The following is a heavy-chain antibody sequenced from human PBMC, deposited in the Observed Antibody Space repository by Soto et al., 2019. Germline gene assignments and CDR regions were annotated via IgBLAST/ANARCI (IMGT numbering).Heavy chain of an antibody. J-gene: IGHJ4*02. Sequence: QVQMVESGGGVVQPGRSLRLSCAASGFSFSISPMHWVRQAPGKGPEWVALISYDGTNKFYADSGKGRFTISRENSKSTLYLHVDSLRPEYAAVYYCSRDPKTSVVQHWAFNYFDSWAQGTLVTVSS. V-gene: IGHV3-30-3*01. CDR3: SRDPKTSVVQHWAFNYFDS. D-gene: IGHD7-27*01. CDR1: GFSFSISP. CDR2: ISYDGTNK.